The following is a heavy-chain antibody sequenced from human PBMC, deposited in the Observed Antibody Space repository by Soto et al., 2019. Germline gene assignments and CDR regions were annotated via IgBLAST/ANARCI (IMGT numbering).Heavy chain of an antibody. Sequence: ASVKVSCKASGYTFTSYYIHWVRQAPGQGLEWMGIINPSGGSTTYAQKFQVRVTMTRDTSTSTVYMELSSLRSEDTAVYYCARDPRYDSSGYSLDYQGQLTLVTVSS. V-gene: IGHV1-46*01. CDR3: ARDPRYDSSGYSLDY. J-gene: IGHJ4*02. CDR2: INPSGGST. D-gene: IGHD3-22*01. CDR1: GYTFTSYY.